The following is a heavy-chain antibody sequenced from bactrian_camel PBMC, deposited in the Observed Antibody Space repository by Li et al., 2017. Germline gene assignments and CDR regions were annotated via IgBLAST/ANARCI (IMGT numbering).Heavy chain of an antibody. J-gene: IGHJ4*01. Sequence: VQLVESGGGSVQAGGSLRLSCAFEHTGPDSRNYMGWFRQAPGKEREGVASIYIGGGTTGYADSVKGRFTISRDNAKNTLYLQLNSLKSEDTALYYCATWGDFAHWGQGTQVTVS. CDR2: IYIGGGTT. D-gene: IGHD5*01. CDR1: HTGPDSRNY. CDR3: ATWGDFAH. V-gene: IGHV3S54*01.